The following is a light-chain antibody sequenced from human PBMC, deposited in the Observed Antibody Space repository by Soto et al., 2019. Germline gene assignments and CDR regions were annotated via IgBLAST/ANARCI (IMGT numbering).Light chain of an antibody. Sequence: QSAPTQPRSVSGSPGQSVTISCTGTSSDGGDYKYVSWYQQYPGKAPKLVIYDVSKRPSGVPDRFSGSKSGNTASLTISGLQAEDEADYYCCSFAGSYTFWVFGGGTKLTVL. V-gene: IGLV2-11*01. J-gene: IGLJ3*02. CDR2: DVS. CDR3: CSFAGSYTFWV. CDR1: SSDGGDYKY.